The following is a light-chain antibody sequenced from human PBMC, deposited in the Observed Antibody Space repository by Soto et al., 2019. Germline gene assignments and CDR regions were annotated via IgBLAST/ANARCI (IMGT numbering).Light chain of an antibody. Sequence: DIVMTQSPDSLAVSLGERATINCKSSQSVLYSSNNKNFLAWYQLKPGQPPKMLIYWASTRESGVPDRFSGSGSGSDFTLTISSLQAEDAAVYYCQQYYSTPVTSGHGTKLEIK. CDR2: WAS. CDR1: QSVLYSSNNKNF. J-gene: IGKJ2*01. V-gene: IGKV4-1*01. CDR3: QQYYSTPVT.